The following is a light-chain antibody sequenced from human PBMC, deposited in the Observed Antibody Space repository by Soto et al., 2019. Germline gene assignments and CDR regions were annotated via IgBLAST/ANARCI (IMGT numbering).Light chain of an antibody. CDR2: GAS. J-gene: IGKJ1*01. CDR3: QQYGSSSWT. CDR1: QSVSSNY. V-gene: IGKV3-20*01. Sequence: EIVLTQSPGTLSLSPGDRATLSCRASQSVSSNYLAWYQQKPGQAPRLLIYGASSRATGVPDRFSGSGSGTDFTLTISRLEPEHCAVYYCQQYGSSSWTFGKGAKVEI.